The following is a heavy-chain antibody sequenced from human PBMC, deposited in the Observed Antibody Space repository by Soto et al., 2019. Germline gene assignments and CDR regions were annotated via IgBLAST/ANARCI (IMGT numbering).Heavy chain of an antibody. J-gene: IGHJ5*02. D-gene: IGHD2-2*01. CDR1: RYTFTSCD. CDR3: ARRSSTYLNEIIYDP. V-gene: IGHV1-2*02. CDR2: IKTDSGDT. Sequence: SVKVSWKASRYTFTSCDVCCVRQSPGQGLEWMGWIKTDSGDTHYAQNFQGRVTMTRDTSISTAYMELNKLLSDDTAVYYCARRSSTYLNEIIYDPWGQGTLVTVSS.